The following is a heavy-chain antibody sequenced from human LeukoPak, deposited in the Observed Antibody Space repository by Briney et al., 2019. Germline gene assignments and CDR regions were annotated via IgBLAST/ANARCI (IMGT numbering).Heavy chain of an antibody. CDR1: GYTFTSYA. CDR2: INTNTGNP. Sequence: ASVKVSCKASGYTFTSYAMNWVRQAPGQGLEWMGWINTNTGNPTYAQGFTGRFVFSLDTSVSTAYLQISSLKAEDTAVYYCARVGSPYDSRGYSFPEKNFDYWAQGPLFTVSS. V-gene: IGHV7-4-1*02. J-gene: IGHJ4*02. D-gene: IGHD3-22*01. CDR3: ARVGSPYDSRGYSFPEKNFDY.